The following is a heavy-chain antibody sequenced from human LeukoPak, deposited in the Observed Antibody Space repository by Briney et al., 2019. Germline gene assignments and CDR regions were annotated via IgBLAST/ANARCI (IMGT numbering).Heavy chain of an antibody. J-gene: IGHJ4*02. CDR1: GFTFSDYY. V-gene: IGHV3-11*04. D-gene: IGHD6-19*01. Sequence: GGSLRLSCAASGFTFSDYYMSWIRQAPGKGLEWVSYISSSGSTIYYADSVKGRFTISRDNAKNSLYLQMNSLRAEDTAVYYCAREPSSGWRRLNQNFDYWGQGTLVTVSS. CDR2: ISSSGSTI. CDR3: AREPSSGWRRLNQNFDY.